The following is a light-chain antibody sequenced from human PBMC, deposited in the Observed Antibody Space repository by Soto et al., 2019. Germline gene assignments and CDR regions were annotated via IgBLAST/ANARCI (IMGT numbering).Light chain of an antibody. J-gene: IGLJ1*01. CDR1: NIGSKS. Sequence: SYELTQPPSVSVAPGKTARITCGGNNIGSKSVHWYQQKPGQAPVLVIYYDSDRPSGIPERFSGSNSGNTATLTISRVEAGDEADYYCQVWESSSDHYVFGTGTK. V-gene: IGLV3-21*01. CDR3: QVWESSSDHYV. CDR2: YDS.